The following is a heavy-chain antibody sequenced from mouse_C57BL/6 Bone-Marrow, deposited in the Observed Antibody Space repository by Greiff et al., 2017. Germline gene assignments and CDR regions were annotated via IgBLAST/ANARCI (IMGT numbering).Heavy chain of an antibody. CDR1: GYTFTSYW. J-gene: IGHJ1*03. CDR2: IDPNSGGT. V-gene: IGHV1-72*01. D-gene: IGHD2-12*01. Sequence: VQLQQPGAELVKPGASVKLSCKASGYTFTSYWMHWVKQRPGRGLEWIGRIDPNSGGTKYNEKFKSKATLTVDTPSSTAYMQLSSLTSEDSAVYDCARWDSYYLHWYFDVWGTGTTVTVSS. CDR3: ARWDSYYLHWYFDV.